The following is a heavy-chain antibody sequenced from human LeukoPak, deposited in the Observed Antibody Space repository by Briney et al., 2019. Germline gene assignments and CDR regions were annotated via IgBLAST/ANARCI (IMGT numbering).Heavy chain of an antibody. Sequence: SETLSLTCTVPGGSISSYYWSWIRQPPGKGLEWMGYIYYSGTTNYNPSLKSRVTISVDTSKNQFSLKLSSLTAADTAVSYCARVGYGDHVANWFDPWGQGTLVPVSS. CDR1: GGSISSYY. CDR3: ARVGYGDHVANWFDP. J-gene: IGHJ5*02. CDR2: IYYSGTT. D-gene: IGHD4-17*01. V-gene: IGHV4-59*01.